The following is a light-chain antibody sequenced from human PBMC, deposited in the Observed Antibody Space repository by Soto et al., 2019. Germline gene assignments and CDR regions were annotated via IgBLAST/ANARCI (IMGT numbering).Light chain of an antibody. J-gene: IGKJ5*01. Sequence: EIVMTQSPATLSLSPGQRATLSCRASQSVSSKLAWYQQRPGQAPRLLIYSASTRATGIPDRFSGSGSGTEFTLTISSLQSEDFAVYYCQQYNSWPPITFGQGTRLEIK. V-gene: IGKV3-15*01. CDR3: QQYNSWPPIT. CDR1: QSVSSK. CDR2: SAS.